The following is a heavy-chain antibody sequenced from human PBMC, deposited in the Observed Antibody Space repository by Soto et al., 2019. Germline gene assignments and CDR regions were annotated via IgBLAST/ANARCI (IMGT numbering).Heavy chain of an antibody. CDR1: GYTFTSYG. Sequence: ASVKVSCKASGYTFTSYGISWVRQAPGQGLEWMGWISAYNGNTNYAQKLQGRVTMTTDTSTSTAYIELRSLRSDDTAVYYCARVGDIVVVPAAILPLDPWGQGTLVTVSS. D-gene: IGHD2-2*01. V-gene: IGHV1-18*01. J-gene: IGHJ5*02. CDR3: ARVGDIVVVPAAILPLDP. CDR2: ISAYNGNT.